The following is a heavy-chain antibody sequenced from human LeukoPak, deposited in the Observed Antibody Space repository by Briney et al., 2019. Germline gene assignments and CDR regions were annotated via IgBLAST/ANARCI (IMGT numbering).Heavy chain of an antibody. V-gene: IGHV3-48*01. CDR3: AFLPTSSSTRAPDF. CDR2: ISASGRSK. CDR1: GVPFKHYS. J-gene: IGHJ4*02. D-gene: IGHD2/OR15-2a*01. Sequence: GGSLRLSCATSGVPFKHYSLNWVRQFPGKGLEWISYISASGRSKYYAPSVKGRFTISRDNATLFLHMDTLRSADTALYYCAFLPTSSSTRAPDFWGQGNLVTVSS.